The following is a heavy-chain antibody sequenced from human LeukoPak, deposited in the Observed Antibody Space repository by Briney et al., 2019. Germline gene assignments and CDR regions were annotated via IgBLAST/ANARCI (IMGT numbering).Heavy chain of an antibody. V-gene: IGHV3-53*01. CDR2: IYSGGST. CDR3: ATQVYSSGWYNDYFDY. J-gene: IGHJ4*02. Sequence: GGSLRLSCAASGFTVSSNYMSWVRQAPGKGLEWVSVIYSGGSTYYADSVKGRFTISRDNSKNTLYLQMNSLRAEDTAVYYCATQVYSSGWYNDYFDYWGQGTLVTVSS. D-gene: IGHD6-19*01. CDR1: GFTVSSNY.